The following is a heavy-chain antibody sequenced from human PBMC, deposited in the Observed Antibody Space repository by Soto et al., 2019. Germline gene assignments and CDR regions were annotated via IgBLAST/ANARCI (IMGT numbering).Heavy chain of an antibody. CDR2: ISHSGTS. V-gene: IGHV4-4*02. CDR1: GGSISSSHW. J-gene: IGHJ3*01. Sequence: QVQLQESGPGLVKPSGTLSLTCAVSGGSISSSHWWTWVRQSPGKGLEYIGEISHSGTSNSNPSLKSRVTLSVDKSKIHFSLTLTSVTAADTAVYYCARVVLTITRGAFDAWGQGTLAIVSS. CDR3: ARVVLTITRGAFDA. D-gene: IGHD3-9*01.